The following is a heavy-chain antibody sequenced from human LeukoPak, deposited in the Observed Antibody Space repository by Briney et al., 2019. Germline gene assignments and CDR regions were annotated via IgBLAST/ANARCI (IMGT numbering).Heavy chain of an antibody. CDR1: GGSIINSNW. D-gene: IGHD3-22*01. CDR3: ARGYYYDSSGYDY. CDR2: IDHRGST. J-gene: IGHJ4*02. Sequence: PSGTLSLTCAVSGGSIINSNWWSWVRQPPGKGLEWIGEIDHRGSTSYNPSLKSRVTMSVDRSQNQFSLRLSTVTAADTAVYYCARGYYYDSSGYDYWGQGTLVTVSS. V-gene: IGHV4-4*02.